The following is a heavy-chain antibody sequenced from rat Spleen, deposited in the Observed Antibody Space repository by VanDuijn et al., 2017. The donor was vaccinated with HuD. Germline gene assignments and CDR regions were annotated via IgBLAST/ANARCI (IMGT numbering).Heavy chain of an antibody. CDR3: ARETGYNSDFDY. J-gene: IGHJ2*01. Sequence: EVQLVESGGGLVQPGRSMKLSCAASGFTFSMHYMAWVRQAPTKGLEWVASIRTGGSDTYYRDSVRGRFTLSRDNAKRILYLQMDSLRSEDTATYYCARETGYNSDFDYWGQGVMVTVSS. CDR1: GFTFSMHY. V-gene: IGHV5-25*01. CDR2: IRTGGSDT. D-gene: IGHD1-4*01.